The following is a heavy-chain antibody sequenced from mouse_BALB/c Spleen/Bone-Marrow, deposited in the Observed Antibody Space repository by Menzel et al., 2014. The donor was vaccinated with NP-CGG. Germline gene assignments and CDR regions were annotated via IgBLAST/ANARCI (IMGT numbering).Heavy chain of an antibody. CDR2: IDPSDSYT. Sequence: GAELVKPGASVKMSCKASGYTFTSYWMHWVKQRPGQGLEWIGVIDPSDSYTSYNQKFKGKATLTVDTSSSPAYMQLSSLTSEDSAVYYCTRGDYDWYFDVWGAGTTVTVSS. CDR1: GYTFTSYW. CDR3: TRGDYDWYFDV. J-gene: IGHJ1*01. D-gene: IGHD2-4*01. V-gene: IGHV1S127*01.